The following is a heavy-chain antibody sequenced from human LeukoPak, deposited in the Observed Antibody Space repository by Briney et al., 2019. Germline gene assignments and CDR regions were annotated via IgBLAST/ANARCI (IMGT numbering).Heavy chain of an antibody. J-gene: IGHJ4*02. CDR3: ARDDSSGYYLPDFDY. Sequence: GGSLRLSCAASGFTFSSYAMSWVRQAPGKGLEWVSAISGSGGSTYYADSVKGQFTISRDNSKNTLYLQMNSLRAEDTAVYYCARDDSSGYYLPDFDYWGQGTLVTVSS. CDR1: GFTFSSYA. CDR2: ISGSGGST. D-gene: IGHD3-22*01. V-gene: IGHV3-23*01.